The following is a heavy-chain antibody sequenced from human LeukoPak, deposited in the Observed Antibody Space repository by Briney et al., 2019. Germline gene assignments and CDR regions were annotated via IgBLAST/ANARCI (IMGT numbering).Heavy chain of an antibody. CDR2: IRYDGSNK. D-gene: IGHD1-26*01. Sequence: PGGSLRLSCAASGFTFSSYGMHWVRQAPGKGLEWVAFIRYDGSNKYYADSVKGRFTISRDNSKNTLYLQMNSLRAEDTAVYYCTKDHYPTIVGSKAIGSWDYWGQGTLIAVSS. J-gene: IGHJ4*02. V-gene: IGHV3-30*02. CDR3: TKDHYPTIVGSKAIGSWDY. CDR1: GFTFSSYG.